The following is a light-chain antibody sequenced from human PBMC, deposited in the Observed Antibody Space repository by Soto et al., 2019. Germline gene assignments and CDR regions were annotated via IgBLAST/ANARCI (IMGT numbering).Light chain of an antibody. J-gene: IGLJ3*02. Sequence: QSVLTQPPSASGTPGQRVTISCSGSSSNIGSNPVNWYQQLPGTAPKLLIYSNNQRPSGVPDRFSGSKSGTSASLAISGLQSEDEADYYCAAWDDRLNGFLVFGGGTKLTVL. CDR2: SNN. CDR1: SSNIGSNP. V-gene: IGLV1-44*01. CDR3: AAWDDRLNGFLV.